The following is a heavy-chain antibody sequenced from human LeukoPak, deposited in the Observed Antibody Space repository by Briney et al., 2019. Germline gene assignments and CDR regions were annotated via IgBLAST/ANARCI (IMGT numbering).Heavy chain of an antibody. Sequence: GGSLRLSCAASGFTFSSYGMHWVRQAPGKGLGWVSFIEYDGSYKDYANSVKGRFTISRDDSKSTVYLQINSLRSDDTAVYYCARNWGQPRAFDLWGQGTMVTVSS. D-gene: IGHD7-27*01. CDR2: IEYDGSYK. CDR3: ARNWGQPRAFDL. CDR1: GFTFSSYG. J-gene: IGHJ3*01. V-gene: IGHV3-30*02.